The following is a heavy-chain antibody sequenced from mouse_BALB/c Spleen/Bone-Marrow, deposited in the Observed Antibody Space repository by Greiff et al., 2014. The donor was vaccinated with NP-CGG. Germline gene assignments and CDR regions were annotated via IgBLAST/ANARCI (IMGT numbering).Heavy chain of an antibody. CDR1: GFSLTSYG. CDR3: ARITTATGAMDY. CDR2: IRADGST. V-gene: IGHV2-9*02. J-gene: IGHJ4*01. D-gene: IGHD1-2*01. Sequence: VQVVESGPGLVAPSQSLSISCTVSGFSLTSYGVHWVRQPPGKGLEWLGVIRADGSTNYNSALMSRLSISKDNSKSQVFLKMNSLQTDDTAMYYCARITTATGAMDYWGQGTSVTVSS.